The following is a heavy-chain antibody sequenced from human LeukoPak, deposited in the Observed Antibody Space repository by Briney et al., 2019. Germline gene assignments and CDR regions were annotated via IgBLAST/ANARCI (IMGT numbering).Heavy chain of an antibody. D-gene: IGHD3-16*02. J-gene: IGHJ4*02. V-gene: IGHV3-13*01. CDR2: IGTAGET. CDR1: GFTFSSYD. Sequence: PGGSLRLSCAASGFTFSSYDMLWVRQATGKGLEWVSAIGTAGETYYPGSVKGRFTISRENAKKSLYLLMNSVRTGDTALYYCARALSGAGLSEFDYWGQGTLVTVSS. CDR3: ARALSGAGLSEFDY.